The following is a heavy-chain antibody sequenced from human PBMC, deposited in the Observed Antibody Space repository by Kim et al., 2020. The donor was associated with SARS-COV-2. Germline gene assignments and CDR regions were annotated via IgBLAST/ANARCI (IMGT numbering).Heavy chain of an antibody. D-gene: IGHD2-21*02. J-gene: IGHJ4*02. Sequence: SETLSLTCAVSGGSISSGGYSWSWIRQPPGKGLEWIGYIYHSGSTYYNPSLKSRVTISVDRSKNQFSLKLSSVTAADTAVYYCARSIVVVTGEDYFDYWGQGTLVTVSS. CDR3: ARSIVVVTGEDYFDY. V-gene: IGHV4-30-2*01. CDR2: IYHSGST. CDR1: GGSISSGGYS.